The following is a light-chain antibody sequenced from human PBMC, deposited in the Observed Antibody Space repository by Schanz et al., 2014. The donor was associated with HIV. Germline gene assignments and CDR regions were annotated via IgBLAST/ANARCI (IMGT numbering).Light chain of an antibody. J-gene: IGLJ1*01. CDR1: SSDVGGYNR. CDR3: SSYTSGRTYV. Sequence: QSALTQPPSVSGSPGQLVTISCTGTSSDVGGYNRVSWFQQSPGTAPKLMIYEVSDRPSGVPVRFFGSKSGNTASLTISGLQTEDEADYYCSSYTSGRTYVFGTGTKLTVL. V-gene: IGLV2-18*02. CDR2: EVS.